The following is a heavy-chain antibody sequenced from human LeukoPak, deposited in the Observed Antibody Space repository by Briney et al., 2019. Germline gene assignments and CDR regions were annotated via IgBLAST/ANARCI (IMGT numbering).Heavy chain of an antibody. V-gene: IGHV1-2*02. CDR3: ARDGPAQMVDFDY. CDR1: GYTFSGTGWY. CDR2: IYPYTGAT. Sequence: ASVKVSCKASGYTFSGTGWYLYWLRQASGQGLECMGWIYPYTGATHYAQKFQGRVAMTGDTSISTAYMELSRLRPDDTAVYYCARDGPAQMVDFDYWGQGTLVTVSS. J-gene: IGHJ4*02. D-gene: IGHD3-10*01.